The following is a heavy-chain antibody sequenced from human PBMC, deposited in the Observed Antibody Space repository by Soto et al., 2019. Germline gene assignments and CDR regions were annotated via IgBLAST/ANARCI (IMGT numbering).Heavy chain of an antibody. Sequence: QVQLVQSGAEVKKPGSSVKVSCKASGGTFSSYAISWVRQAPGQGLEWMGGIIPIFGTADYAQKLQGRVTSTADESTSTAYMELSSLRSEDTAVYYCASHSSLRGYCISTSCYGYYYGMYVWGQGTTFTVSS. J-gene: IGHJ6*02. D-gene: IGHD2-2*01. V-gene: IGHV1-69*12. CDR2: IIPIFGTA. CDR3: ASHSSLRGYCISTSCYGYYYGMYV. CDR1: GGTFSSYA.